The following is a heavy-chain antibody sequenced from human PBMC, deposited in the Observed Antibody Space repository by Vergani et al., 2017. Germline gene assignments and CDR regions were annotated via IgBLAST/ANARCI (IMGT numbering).Heavy chain of an antibody. J-gene: IGHJ6*02. D-gene: IGHD4-17*01. CDR1: GYTFTDHY. V-gene: IGHV1-69-2*01. CDR2: VDPEDGET. Sequence: EVQLVQYGAEVKKPGATMKISCKVSGYTFTDHYMHWVKQAPGKGLEWMGLVDPEDGETIYAEKFKGRVTIAAETSTDTAHSELSSLRSEDTAVYYCATPQTVTTGGMGVWGQGTTVIVSS. CDR3: ATPQTVTTGGMGV.